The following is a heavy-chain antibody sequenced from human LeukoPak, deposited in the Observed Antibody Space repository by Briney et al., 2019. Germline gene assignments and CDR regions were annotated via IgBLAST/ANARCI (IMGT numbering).Heavy chain of an antibody. CDR3: AELGITMIGGV. CDR1: GFTFSSFT. V-gene: IGHV3-21*01. CDR2: ISSSSRDI. Sequence: GGSLRLSCAASGFTFSSFTMNWVRQAPGKGLEWVAAISSSSRDIFYADSVKGGFTISRDNAKNSLYLQMNSLRAEDTAVYYCAELGITMIGGVWGKGTTVTISS. D-gene: IGHD3-10*02. J-gene: IGHJ6*04.